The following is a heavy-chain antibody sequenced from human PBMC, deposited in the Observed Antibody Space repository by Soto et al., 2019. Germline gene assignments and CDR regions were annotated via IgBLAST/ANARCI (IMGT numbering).Heavy chain of an antibody. J-gene: IGHJ4*02. CDR1: GFSLTTSGEG. D-gene: IGHD3-3*01. CDR3: AHRVRRTVFGLVTTTAIYFDF. Sequence: QITLNESGPTPVKPRQTLTLTCTFSGFSLTTSGEGVAWIRQSPGKAPEWLALIYWDDDKSFSPSLKSRLTITKDTSKNQVVRPMADLDPADTATYSCAHRVRRTVFGLVTTTAIYFDFWGEGTPVAASS. V-gene: IGHV2-5*02. CDR2: IYWDDDK.